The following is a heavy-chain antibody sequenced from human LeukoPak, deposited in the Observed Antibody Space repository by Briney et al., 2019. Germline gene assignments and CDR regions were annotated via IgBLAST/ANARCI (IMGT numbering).Heavy chain of an antibody. Sequence: GGSLRLSCAASGFTFSSYEMNWVRQAPGKGLEWVSYISSGSTVYYADSVKGRFTISRDNAKNSLYLQMNSLRAEDTAVYYCARETGSYDYWGQGTLVTVSS. CDR3: ARETGSYDY. V-gene: IGHV3-48*03. J-gene: IGHJ4*02. CDR1: GFTFSSYE. CDR2: ISSGSTV. D-gene: IGHD3-9*01.